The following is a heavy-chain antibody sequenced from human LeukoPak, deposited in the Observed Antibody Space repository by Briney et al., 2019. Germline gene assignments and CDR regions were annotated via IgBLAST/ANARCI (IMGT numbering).Heavy chain of an antibody. V-gene: IGHV4-4*08. D-gene: IGHD3-10*01. CDR1: GDSISNYY. Sequence: SETLSLTCTVSGDSISNYYWSWIRQPPGKGLDWIGYIYTRGTTKYNPSLKSRVTISVDTSKNQISLRLTSLTAADTAVYFCAREDFSLSGSDYYSWFDPWGQGTLVTVSS. J-gene: IGHJ5*02. CDR3: AREDFSLSGSDYYSWFDP. CDR2: IYTRGTT.